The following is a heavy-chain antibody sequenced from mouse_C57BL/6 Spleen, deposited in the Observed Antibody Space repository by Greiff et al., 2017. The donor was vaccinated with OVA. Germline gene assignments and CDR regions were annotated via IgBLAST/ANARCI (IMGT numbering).Heavy chain of an antibody. D-gene: IGHD2-10*02. CDR3: AREEYDYWYFDV. CDR1: GYSITSGYY. Sequence: ESGPGLVKPSQSLSLTCSVTGYSITSGYYWNWIRQFPGNKLEWMGYISYDGSNNYNPSLKNRISITRDTSKNQFFLKLNSVTTEDTATYYCAREEYDYWYFDVWGTGTTVTVSS. CDR2: ISYDGSN. J-gene: IGHJ1*03. V-gene: IGHV3-6*01.